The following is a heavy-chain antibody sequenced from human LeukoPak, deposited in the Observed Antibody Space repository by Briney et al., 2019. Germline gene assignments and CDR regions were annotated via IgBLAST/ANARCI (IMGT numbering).Heavy chain of an antibody. CDR3: ARGDSSGYSSYYYYGMDV. CDR2: IIPILGIA. CDR1: GGTFSSYT. V-gene: IGHV1-69*02. Sequence: SVKVSCKASGGTFSSYTISWVRQAPGQGLEWMGRIIPILGIANYAQKLQGRVTMTTDTSTSTAYMELRSLRSDDTAVYYCARGDSSGYSSYYYYGMDVWGQGTTVTVSS. D-gene: IGHD3-22*01. J-gene: IGHJ6*02.